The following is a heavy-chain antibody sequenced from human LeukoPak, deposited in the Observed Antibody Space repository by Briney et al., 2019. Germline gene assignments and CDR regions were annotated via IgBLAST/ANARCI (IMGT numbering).Heavy chain of an antibody. CDR3: ATPGVDSIGAIDS. CDR1: GYSFTSYW. V-gene: IGHV5-51*01. CDR2: IYPGDSDT. D-gene: IGHD3-3*01. Sequence: GESLKISCKCSGYSFTSYWIGWVRQMPGKGLEWMGIIYPGDSDTRYSPSFQGQVTISADKSISTAYLQWSSLRASDTAMYYCATPGVDSIGAIDSWGQGTLVTVSS. J-gene: IGHJ4*02.